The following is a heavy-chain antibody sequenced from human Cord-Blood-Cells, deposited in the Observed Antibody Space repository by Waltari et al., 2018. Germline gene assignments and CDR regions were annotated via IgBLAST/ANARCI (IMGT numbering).Heavy chain of an antibody. CDR1: GGSISSSSYY. CDR3: ARHDPTDYDFWSGYAFDI. D-gene: IGHD3-3*01. Sequence: QLQLQESGPGLVKPSETLSLTCTVSGGSISSSSYYWGWIRQPPGKGVEWIGSIYYSGTTYNPPSLKSRVTISVDTSKNQFSLKLSSVTAADTAVYYCARHDPTDYDFWSGYAFDIWGQGTMVTVSS. J-gene: IGHJ3*02. CDR2: IYYSGTT. V-gene: IGHV4-39*01.